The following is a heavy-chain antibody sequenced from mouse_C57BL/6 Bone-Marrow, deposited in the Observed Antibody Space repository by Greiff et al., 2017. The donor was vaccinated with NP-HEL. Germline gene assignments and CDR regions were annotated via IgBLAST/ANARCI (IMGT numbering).Heavy chain of an antibody. D-gene: IGHD2-5*01. V-gene: IGHV10-1*01. CDR1: GFSFNTYA. J-gene: IGHJ3*01. CDR2: IRSKSNNYAT. CDR3: VRHDYSISFAY. Sequence: EVKLVESGGGLVQPKGSLKLSCAASGFSFNTYAMNWVRQAPGKGLEWVARIRSKSNNYATYYADSVKDRFTISRDDSESMLYLQMNNLKTEDTAMYYSVRHDYSISFAYWGQGTLVTVSA.